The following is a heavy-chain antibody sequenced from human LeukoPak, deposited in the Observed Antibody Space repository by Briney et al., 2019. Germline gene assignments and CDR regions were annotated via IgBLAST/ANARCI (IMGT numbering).Heavy chain of an antibody. V-gene: IGHV4-31*03. CDR3: ARTYCSSTSCYNVFDI. CDR2: IYYSGST. Sequence: SETLSLTCNVSGGSISSGGYYWSWIRQHPGKGLEWIGYIYYSGSTYYNPSLKSRVTISVDTSKNQFSLKLSSVTAADTAVFYCARTYCSSTSCYNVFDIWGQGTMVTVSS. D-gene: IGHD2-2*02. CDR1: GGSISSGGYY. J-gene: IGHJ3*02.